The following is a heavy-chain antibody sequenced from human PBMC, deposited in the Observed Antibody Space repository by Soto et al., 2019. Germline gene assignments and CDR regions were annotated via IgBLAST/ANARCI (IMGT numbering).Heavy chain of an antibody. CDR2: TYYRSKWYN. Sequence: SETLSPTCAVSGDSVSSNNIAWNWLRQSPWRGLEWLGRTYYRSKWYNEYAVSVRSRITINLDTSKNQFSLQLNSVTPEDTAVSYCARGRSSTFDYWGQGAKVTVHS. CDR3: ARGRSSTFDY. J-gene: IGHJ4*02. CDR1: GDSVSSNNIA. V-gene: IGHV6-1*01.